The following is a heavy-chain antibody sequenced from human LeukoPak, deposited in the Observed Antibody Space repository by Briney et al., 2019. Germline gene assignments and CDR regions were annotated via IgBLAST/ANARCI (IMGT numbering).Heavy chain of an antibody. J-gene: IGHJ4*02. CDR3: ARHRAIAGPFDH. D-gene: IGHD6-19*01. Sequence: PSETLSLTCTVSGGSIGSYYWSWFRLPPGKGLEWIGQISYSGITKYNPALKSRVTISVDTSKNQISVNLSSVTAADTAFYYCARHRAIAGPFDHRGQGTLVTVSS. CDR1: GGSIGSYY. CDR2: ISYSGIT. V-gene: IGHV4-59*08.